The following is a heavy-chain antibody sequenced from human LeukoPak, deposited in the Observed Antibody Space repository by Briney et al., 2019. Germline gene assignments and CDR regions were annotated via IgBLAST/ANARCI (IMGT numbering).Heavy chain of an antibody. V-gene: IGHV4-30-4*01. CDR3: ARALYGRPFDY. D-gene: IGHD2/OR15-2a*01. J-gene: IGHJ4*02. Sequence: SETLSLTCTVSGGSISSGDYYWSWIRQPPGKGLEWIGYIYYSGSTYYNPSLKGRVTISVDTSKNQFSLKLSSVTAADTAVYYCARALYGRPFDYWGQGTLVTVSS. CDR2: IYYSGST. CDR1: GGSISSGDYY.